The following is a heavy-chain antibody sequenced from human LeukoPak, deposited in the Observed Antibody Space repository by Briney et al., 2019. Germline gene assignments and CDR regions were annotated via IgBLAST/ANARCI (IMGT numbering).Heavy chain of an antibody. V-gene: IGHV3-30*03. D-gene: IGHD6-6*01. Sequence: PGGSLRLSCAASGFTFSTYGMHWVRQAPGKGLEWVAVTSYDGGNKYYADSVRGRFTISRDNSKNTLYLQMNSLRAEDTAVYYCARLNWQLDHYFDYWGQGTPVTVSS. CDR2: TSYDGGNK. CDR1: GFTFSTYG. J-gene: IGHJ4*02. CDR3: ARLNWQLDHYFDY.